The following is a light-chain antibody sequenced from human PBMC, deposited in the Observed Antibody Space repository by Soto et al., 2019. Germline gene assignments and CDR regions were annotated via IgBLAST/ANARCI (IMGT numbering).Light chain of an antibody. CDR2: DAS. CDR3: QQRGNWPPVRYT. CDR1: QSVSSY. V-gene: IGKV3-11*01. Sequence: EIVLTQSPATLSLSPGERATLSCRASQSVSSYLAWYQQKPGQAPRLLIYDASNRATGIPARFSGSGSGTDLTLTISSLAPEDFAVYYCQQRGNWPPVRYTFGEGTKLEIK. J-gene: IGKJ2*01.